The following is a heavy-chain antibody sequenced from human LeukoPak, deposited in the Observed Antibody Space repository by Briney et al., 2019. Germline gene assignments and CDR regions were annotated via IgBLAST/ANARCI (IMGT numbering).Heavy chain of an antibody. D-gene: IGHD3-10*01. Sequence: SQTLSLTCAIFGDNVSGNRAAWNWIRQSPSRDLEWLGRTFYRSKWYSDYAVSVKSRITINPDTSKNQFSLQMNSVTPDDTAVYYCARDLSGIFDPWGQGTLVTVSS. J-gene: IGHJ5*02. V-gene: IGHV6-1*01. CDR3: ARDLSGIFDP. CDR2: TFYRSKWYS. CDR1: GDNVSGNRAA.